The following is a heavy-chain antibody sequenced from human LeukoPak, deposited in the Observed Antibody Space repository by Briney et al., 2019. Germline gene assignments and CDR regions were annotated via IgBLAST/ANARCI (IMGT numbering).Heavy chain of an antibody. V-gene: IGHV4-59*01. Sequence: SETLSLTCTVSGGSISSYYWSWIRQPPGKGLEWIGYTYYSGSTNYNPSLKSRVTISVDTSKNQFSLKLSSVTAADTAVYYCARDSDYYGSGSYFHWGQGTLVTVSS. CDR1: GGSISSYY. J-gene: IGHJ4*02. CDR3: ARDSDYYGSGSYFH. CDR2: TYYSGST. D-gene: IGHD3-10*01.